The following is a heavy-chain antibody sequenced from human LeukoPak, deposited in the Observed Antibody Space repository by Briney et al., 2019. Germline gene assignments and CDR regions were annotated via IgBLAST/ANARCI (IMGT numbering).Heavy chain of an antibody. J-gene: IGHJ6*03. Sequence: GASVRVSCKASGYTFTGYYMHWVRQPPGPGLEWMGWINPNRGGTNYAQKFQGRVTITRNTSISTPYIELSSLRSEDTTVYYCARDIGENNVLIVYAIPGYYYYYMDVWGKGTTVTVSS. D-gene: IGHD2-8*01. CDR1: GYTFTGYY. CDR2: INPNRGGT. V-gene: IGHV1-2*02. CDR3: ARDIGENNVLIVYAIPGYYYYYMDV.